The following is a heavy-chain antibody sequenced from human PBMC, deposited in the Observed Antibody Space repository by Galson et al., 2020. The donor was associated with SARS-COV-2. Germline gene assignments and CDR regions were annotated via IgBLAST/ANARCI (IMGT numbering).Heavy chain of an antibody. J-gene: IGHJ4*02. V-gene: IGHV1-2*04. Sequence: ASVTVSCKASGYTFTGYYMHWVRQAPGQGLEWMGWINPNSGGTNYAQKFQGWVTMTRDTSISTAYMELSRLKSDDTAVYYGARETGMTTLNFFDSWGQGTLVTVSS. CDR3: ARETGMTTLNFFDS. CDR1: GYTFTGYY. CDR2: INPNSGGT. D-gene: IGHD4-4*01.